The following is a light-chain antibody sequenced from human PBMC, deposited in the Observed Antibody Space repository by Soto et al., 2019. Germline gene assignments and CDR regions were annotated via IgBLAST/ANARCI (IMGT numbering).Light chain of an antibody. CDR2: EVS. CDR1: SSDVGGYNY. J-gene: IGLJ2*01. V-gene: IGLV2-8*02. CDR3: SSYAGNNNFVV. Sequence: QSALTQPPSASRSPGQSVTISCTGTSSDVGGYNYVSWHQQHPGKAPKLMIYEVSKRPSGVPDRFSGSKSGNTASLTVSGLQAEDEADYYCSSYAGNNNFVVFGGGTRLTVL.